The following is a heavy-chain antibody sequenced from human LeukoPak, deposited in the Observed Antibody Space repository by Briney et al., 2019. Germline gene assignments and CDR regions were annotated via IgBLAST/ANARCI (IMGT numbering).Heavy chain of an antibody. CDR2: IIPILGIA. J-gene: IGHJ4*02. D-gene: IGHD3-9*01. Sequence: ASVKVCCKASGGTFSSYAISWVRQAPGQGLEWMGRIIPILGIANYAQKFQGRVTITADKSTSTAYMELSSLRSEDTAVYYCARDILTGSVIDYWGQGTLVTVSS. CDR1: GGTFSSYA. CDR3: ARDILTGSVIDY. V-gene: IGHV1-69*04.